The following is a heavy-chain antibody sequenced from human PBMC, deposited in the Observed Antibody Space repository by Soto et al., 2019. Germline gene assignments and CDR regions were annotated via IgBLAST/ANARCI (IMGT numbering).Heavy chain of an antibody. CDR3: VRDHVWAFDY. D-gene: IGHD7-27*01. J-gene: IGHJ4*02. Sequence: PGGSLRLSCAASGFIFSAYSMNWVRQAPGKGLEWVSYINPGDDNIYYADSVMGRFTISRDNAKNSLHLQMNSLRHEDTAVYYCVRDHVWAFDYWGQGTLVTVSS. CDR1: GFIFSAYS. V-gene: IGHV3-48*02. CDR2: INPGDDNI.